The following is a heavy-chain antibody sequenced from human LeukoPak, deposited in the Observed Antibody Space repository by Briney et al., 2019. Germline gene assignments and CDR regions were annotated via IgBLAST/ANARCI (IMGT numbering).Heavy chain of an antibody. V-gene: IGHV3-23*01. CDR1: GFTFSGYA. CDR3: GTVAKGYYFDY. Sequence: PGGSLRLSCAASGFTFSGYAITWVRQAPGKGLEWISAISGSGGSAYYADSVKGRFTISRDNSKNTLYLQMNSLSAEDTAVYYCGTVAKGYYFDYWGQGTLVTVSS. CDR2: ISGSGGSA. J-gene: IGHJ4*02. D-gene: IGHD6-19*01.